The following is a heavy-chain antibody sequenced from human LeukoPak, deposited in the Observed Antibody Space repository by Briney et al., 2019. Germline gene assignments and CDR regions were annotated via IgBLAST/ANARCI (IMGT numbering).Heavy chain of an antibody. V-gene: IGHV3-7*01. Sequence: PGGSLRLSCAASGFIFSTYDMSWVRQAPGKGLEWVANIKQDGSEKYYVDSVKGRFTISRDNAKNSLYLQMNSLRAEDTAVYYCARMGWIAAADFDYWGQGTLVTVSS. D-gene: IGHD6-13*01. CDR3: ARMGWIAAADFDY. J-gene: IGHJ4*02. CDR2: IKQDGSEK. CDR1: GFIFSTYD.